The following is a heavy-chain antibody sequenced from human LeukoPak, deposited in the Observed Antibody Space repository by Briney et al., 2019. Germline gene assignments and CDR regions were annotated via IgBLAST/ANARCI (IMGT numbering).Heavy chain of an antibody. V-gene: IGHV3-33*01. CDR2: IWYDGSNK. CDR1: GFTFSSYG. J-gene: IGHJ6*02. Sequence: PGGSLRLSCAASGFTFSSYGMHWVRQAPGKGLEWVAVIWYDGSNKYYADSVKGRFTISRDNSKNTLYLQMNSLRAEDTAVYYCARETSHIYYYGMDVWGQGTTVTVSS. CDR3: ARETSHIYYYGMDV. D-gene: IGHD2-2*01.